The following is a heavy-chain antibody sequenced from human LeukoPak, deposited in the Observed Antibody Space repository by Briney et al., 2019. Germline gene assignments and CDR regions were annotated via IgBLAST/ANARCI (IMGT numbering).Heavy chain of an antibody. D-gene: IGHD7-27*01. CDR3: AKGGDRAFDY. CDR2: LTGSGGST. Sequence: GGSLRLSCTASGFTFSSYAMSWVRQAPGKGLEWVSGLTGSGGSTYYADSVKGRFTISRDNSKNTLYLQMNSLRAEDTAIYYCAKGGDRAFDYWGQGTLVTVSS. CDR1: GFTFSSYA. V-gene: IGHV3-23*01. J-gene: IGHJ4*02.